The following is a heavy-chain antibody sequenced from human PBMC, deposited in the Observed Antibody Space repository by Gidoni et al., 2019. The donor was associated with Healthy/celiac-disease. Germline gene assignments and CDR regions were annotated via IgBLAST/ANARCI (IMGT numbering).Heavy chain of an antibody. J-gene: IGHJ4*02. V-gene: IGHV3-66*02. CDR2: IYSGGST. Sequence: EVQPVESGGGLVQPGGSLRLSCAASGFPASSNYMSWVRQAPGKGLELVSVIYSGGSTYYADSVKGRFTISRDNSKNTLYLQMNSLRAEDTAVYYCARGKGRSGSYYGLNWGQGTLVTVSS. D-gene: IGHD1-26*01. CDR1: GFPASSNY. CDR3: ARGKGRSGSYYGLN.